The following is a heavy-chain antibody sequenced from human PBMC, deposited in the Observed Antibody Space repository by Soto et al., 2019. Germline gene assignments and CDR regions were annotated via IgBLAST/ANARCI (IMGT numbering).Heavy chain of an antibody. Sequence: QVQLEQSGAEVRKPGSSVKVSCKASEGTFSRSAISWVRQAPGQGLEWMGGIIPFFGTANYAQKYHGRVTITADETTGTAYMELSSLTSEDTAIYYCAKFAESSGYFDYWGQGALITVSS. J-gene: IGHJ4*02. CDR2: IIPFFGTA. CDR3: AKFAESSGYFDY. CDR1: EGTFSRSA. D-gene: IGHD6-19*01. V-gene: IGHV1-69*01.